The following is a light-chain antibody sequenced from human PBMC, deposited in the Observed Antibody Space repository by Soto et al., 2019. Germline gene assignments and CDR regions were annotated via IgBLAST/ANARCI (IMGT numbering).Light chain of an antibody. CDR2: SNN. CDR3: QVWDTTNPVI. Sequence: QSVLTQPPSASGTPGQRVTISCSGSSSNIGSNNVNWYQQLPGTAPKLLMFSNNQRPSGVPDRFSGSRSGTSASLAISGLQSEDEADYECQVWDTTNPVIFGGGTKLTVL. V-gene: IGLV1-44*01. J-gene: IGLJ2*01. CDR1: SSNIGSNN.